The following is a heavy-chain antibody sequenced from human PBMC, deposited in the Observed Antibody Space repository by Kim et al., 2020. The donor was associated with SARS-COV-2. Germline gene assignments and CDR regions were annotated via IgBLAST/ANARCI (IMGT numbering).Heavy chain of an antibody. Sequence: SETLSLTCTVSGGSISSYYWSWIRQPPGKGLEWIGYIYYSGSTNYNPSLKSRVTISVDTSKNQFSLKLSSVTAADTAVYYCARDHIVVVPAAIGPLYYYYGMDVWGQGTTVTVSS. V-gene: IGHV4-59*13. CDR3: ARDHIVVVPAAIGPLYYYYGMDV. CDR2: IYYSGST. D-gene: IGHD2-2*02. CDR1: GGSISSYY. J-gene: IGHJ6*02.